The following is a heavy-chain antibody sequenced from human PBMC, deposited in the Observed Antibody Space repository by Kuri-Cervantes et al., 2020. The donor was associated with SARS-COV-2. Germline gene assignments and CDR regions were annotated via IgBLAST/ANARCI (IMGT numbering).Heavy chain of an antibody. Sequence: GESLKISCAVSGFTFSTYAVSWVRQAPGKGLEWVSAISGIDTNTFYADSVKGRFTISKESGENSLYLHMNSLRGDDTAVYYCARVAGEGPIYYYYMDVWGKGTTVTVSS. CDR2: ISGIDTNT. J-gene: IGHJ6*03. D-gene: IGHD3-10*01. CDR1: GFTFSTYA. CDR3: ARVAGEGPIYYYYMDV. V-gene: IGHV3-23*01.